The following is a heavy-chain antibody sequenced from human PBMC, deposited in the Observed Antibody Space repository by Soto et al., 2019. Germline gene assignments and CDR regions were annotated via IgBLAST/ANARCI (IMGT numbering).Heavy chain of an antibody. CDR1: GGSISSSNW. V-gene: IGHV4-4*03. J-gene: IGHJ4*02. CDR2: IYHSGST. CDR3: AREDWNYRRFDY. D-gene: IGHD1-7*01. Sequence: PETLSLTCAVSGGSISSSNWWSWVRQPPGKGLEWIGEIYHSGSTNYNPSLKSRVTISVDKSKNQFSLKLSSVTAADTAVYYCAREDWNYRRFDYWGQGTLVTVSS.